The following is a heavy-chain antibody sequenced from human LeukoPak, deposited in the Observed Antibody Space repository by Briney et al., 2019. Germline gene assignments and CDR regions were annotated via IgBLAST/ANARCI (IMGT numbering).Heavy chain of an antibody. CDR1: GYSFANYW. Sequence: GESLKISCKGSGYSFANYWIGWVRQMSGKGLEWMGIIYPGDSDTRYSPSFQGQVTISADKSISTAYLQWSSLKASDTAMYYCARTDYYGSGNYNYWGQGTLVTVSS. D-gene: IGHD3-10*01. CDR3: ARTDYYGSGNYNY. J-gene: IGHJ4*02. CDR2: IYPGDSDT. V-gene: IGHV5-51*01.